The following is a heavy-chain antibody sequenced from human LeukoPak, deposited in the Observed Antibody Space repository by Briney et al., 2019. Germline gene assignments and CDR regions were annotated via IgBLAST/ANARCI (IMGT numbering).Heavy chain of an antibody. J-gene: IGHJ4*02. CDR2: IYYSGST. Sequence: PSETLSLTCTVSGCSISSYCWSWIRQPPGKGLEWIGYIYYSGSTNDDPSLKSRVTISVDTSKNQFSLKLSSVTAADTAVYYCASGRDGYKRFDYWGQGTLVTVSS. D-gene: IGHD5-24*01. CDR3: ASGRDGYKRFDY. CDR1: GCSISSYC. V-gene: IGHV4-59*01.